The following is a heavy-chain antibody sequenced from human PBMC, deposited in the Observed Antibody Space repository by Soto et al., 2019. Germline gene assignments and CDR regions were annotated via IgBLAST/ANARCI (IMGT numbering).Heavy chain of an antibody. J-gene: IGHJ6*03. V-gene: IGHV3-33*01. CDR3: ARDSGTDYMDV. CDR1: GFTFSSYG. CDR2: IWYDGSNK. Sequence: QVQLVESGGGVARPGRSLRLSCAASGFTFSSYGTHWVRQAPGKGLEWVAVIWYDGSNKYYADSVKGRFTISRDNSKNTLYLQMNSLRAEDTAVYYCARDSGTDYMDVWGKGTTVTVSS.